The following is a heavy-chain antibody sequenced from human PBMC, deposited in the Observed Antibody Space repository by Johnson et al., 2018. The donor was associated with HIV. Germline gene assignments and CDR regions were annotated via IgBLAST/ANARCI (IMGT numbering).Heavy chain of an antibody. J-gene: IGHJ3*02. CDR3: ARSDSGYDAFDI. D-gene: IGHD5-12*01. CDR1: GFTFSSYA. Sequence: QVQLVESGGGVVRPGRSLRLSCAASGFTFSSYAMHWVRQAPGKGLEWVAVISYDGSNKYYADSVKGRFTISRDNSKNTLHLQMNNVRAEDTAIYYCARSDSGYDAFDIWGQGTMVSVSS. V-gene: IGHV3-30*04. CDR2: ISYDGSNK.